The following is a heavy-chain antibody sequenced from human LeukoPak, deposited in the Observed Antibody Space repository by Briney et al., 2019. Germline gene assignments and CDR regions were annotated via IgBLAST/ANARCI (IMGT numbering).Heavy chain of an antibody. D-gene: IGHD1-26*01. CDR3: ARGEWELLWFDY. V-gene: IGHV4-34*01. CDR2: INHSGST. Sequence: ASETLSLTCAVYGVSFSGYYWSWIRQPPGKGLEWSGEINHSGSTNYNPSLKSRVTISVDTSKNQSSLKLSSVTAADTAVYYCARGEWELLWFDYWGQGTLVTVSS. J-gene: IGHJ5*01. CDR1: GVSFSGYY.